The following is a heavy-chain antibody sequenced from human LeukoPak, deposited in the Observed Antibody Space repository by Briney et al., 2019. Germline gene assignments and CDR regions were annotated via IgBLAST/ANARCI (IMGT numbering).Heavy chain of an antibody. CDR2: ISHDGSNK. Sequence: GGSLRLSCAASEFTFSTYAMHWVRQAPGKGLEWVAVISHDGSNKYYADSVKGRFTISRDNSKNTLYLQMNSLRAEDAAVYYCARALSSWGQGTLVTVSS. V-gene: IGHV3-30-3*01. D-gene: IGHD2-2*01. J-gene: IGHJ4*02. CDR1: EFTFSTYA. CDR3: ARALSS.